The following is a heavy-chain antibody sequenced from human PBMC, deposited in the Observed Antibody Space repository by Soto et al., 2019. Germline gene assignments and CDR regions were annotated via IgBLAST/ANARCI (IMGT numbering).Heavy chain of an antibody. Sequence: QITLKESGPTLVKPTQTLTLTCTFSGFSLSTSGVGVGWIRQPPGKALEWLALIYWDDDKRYSPSLKSRLTITKDNSKNQVVLTMTNMDPVDTATYYCARLRWLQFNFDYWGQGTLVTVSS. CDR2: IYWDDDK. CDR1: GFSLSTSGVG. J-gene: IGHJ4*02. D-gene: IGHD5-12*01. V-gene: IGHV2-5*02. CDR3: ARLRWLQFNFDY.